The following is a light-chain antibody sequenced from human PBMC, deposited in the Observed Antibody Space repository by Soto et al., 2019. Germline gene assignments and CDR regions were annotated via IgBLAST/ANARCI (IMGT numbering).Light chain of an antibody. CDR2: KAS. CDR1: QSVSIW. Sequence: DIQMTQSPSTLSASVGDRVTITCRASQSVSIWLAWYQQKPGKAPKLLIYKASSLESGVPSRFSGSGSGTEFTLTISSLQPDDFATYYCQLYNSYSRTFGQGTKVEVK. J-gene: IGKJ1*01. V-gene: IGKV1-5*03. CDR3: QLYNSYSRT.